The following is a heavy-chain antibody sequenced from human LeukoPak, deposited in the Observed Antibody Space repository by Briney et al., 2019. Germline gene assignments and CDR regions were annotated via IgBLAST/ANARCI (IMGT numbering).Heavy chain of an antibody. CDR3: ARSTSSEYDIYHFDY. D-gene: IGHD3-9*01. CDR1: GFTASSNY. V-gene: IGHV3-33*08. J-gene: IGHJ4*02. CDR2: IWYDGNNK. Sequence: TGGSLRLSCAASGFTASSNYMSWVRQAPGKGLEWVAVIWYDGNNKYYADSMKGRFTISRDNSKNTLYLQMNSLRAEDTAVYYCARSTSSEYDIYHFDYWGQGTLVTVSS.